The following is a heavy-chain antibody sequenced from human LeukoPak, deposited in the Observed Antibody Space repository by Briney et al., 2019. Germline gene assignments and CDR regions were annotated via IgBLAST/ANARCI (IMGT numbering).Heavy chain of an antibody. V-gene: IGHV4-4*02. CDR3: ARHAGGGDALDI. J-gene: IGHJ3*02. CDR2: VHLDGRT. D-gene: IGHD3-16*01. CDR1: GGSVSSTNW. Sequence: SETLSLTCGVSGGSVSSTNWWTWIRQPPGKGLEWIGEVHLDGRTNFNPSLKGRLTMSVDLSENHVSLKLTSVTAADTAVYYCARHAGGGDALDIWGQGTMVTVSS.